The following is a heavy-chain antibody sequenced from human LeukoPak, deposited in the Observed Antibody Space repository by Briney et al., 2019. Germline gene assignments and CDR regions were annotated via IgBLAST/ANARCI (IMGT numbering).Heavy chain of an antibody. D-gene: IGHD3-22*01. J-gene: IGHJ4*02. V-gene: IGHV4-34*01. CDR3: ARVRYYDSSGYYPPHFDY. CDR1: GGSFSGYY. Sequence: SETLSLTCAFYGGSFSGYYWSWIRQPPGKGLEWIGEINHSGSTNYNPSLKSRVTISVDTSKNQFSLKLSSVTAADTAVYYCARVRYYDSSGYYPPHFDYWGQGTLVTVSS. CDR2: INHSGST.